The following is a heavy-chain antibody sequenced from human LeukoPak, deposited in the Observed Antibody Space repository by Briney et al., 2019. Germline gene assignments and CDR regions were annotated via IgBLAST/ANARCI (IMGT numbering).Heavy chain of an antibody. J-gene: IGHJ4*02. V-gene: IGHV1-18*01. CDR2: ISAYDGYS. D-gene: IGHD3-16*02. Sequence: ASVKVSCQASGYTFTNYGITWVRQAPGQGLEWVGWISAYDGYSNYAQRLQGRVTMTTDTSTGTAHMELRSLRSDDTAVYYCARDLLRLGELSPLDFWGQGTLVTVSS. CDR1: GYTFTNYG. CDR3: ARDLLRLGELSPLDF.